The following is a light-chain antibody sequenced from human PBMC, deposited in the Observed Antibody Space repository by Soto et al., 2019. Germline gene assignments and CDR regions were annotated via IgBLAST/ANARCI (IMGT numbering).Light chain of an antibody. CDR1: TSDVGDYSY. CDR2: AVS. CDR3: ASYTSSSSYV. Sequence: QSALTQPASVSGSPGQSITISCAGTTSDVGDYSYVSWYQQHPGQAPKLMIFAVSYRPSGVPSRFSGSKSGNTASLTISGLQPEDEADYYCASYTSSSSYVFGTGTKVTVL. J-gene: IGLJ1*01. V-gene: IGLV2-14*01.